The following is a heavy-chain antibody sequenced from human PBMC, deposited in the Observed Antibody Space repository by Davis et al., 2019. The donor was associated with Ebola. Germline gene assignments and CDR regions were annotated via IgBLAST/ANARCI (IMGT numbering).Heavy chain of an antibody. J-gene: IGHJ4*02. CDR1: GGSISGYY. CDR3: ANYGDWDDY. V-gene: IGHV4-34*01. D-gene: IGHD4-17*01. Sequence: LRLSCTVSGGSISGYYWSWIRQPPGKGLEWIGEINHSGSTNYNPSLKSRVTISVDTSKNQFSLKLSSVTAADTAVYYCANYGDWDDYWGQGTLVTVSS. CDR2: INHSGST.